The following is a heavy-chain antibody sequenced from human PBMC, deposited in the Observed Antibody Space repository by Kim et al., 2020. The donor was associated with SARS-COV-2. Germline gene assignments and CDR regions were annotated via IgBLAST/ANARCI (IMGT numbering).Heavy chain of an antibody. V-gene: IGHV4-39*01. CDR3: ARQEIQYYDYAGGGDYYYYYMDV. CDR1: GGSISSSSYY. Sequence: SETLSLTCTVSGGSISSSSYYWGWIRQPPGKGLEWIGSIYYSGSTYYNPSLKSRVTISVDTSKNQFSLKLSSVTAADTAVYYCARQEIQYYDYAGGGDYYYYYMDVWGKGTTVTVSS. CDR2: IYYSGST. D-gene: IGHD3-3*01. J-gene: IGHJ6*03.